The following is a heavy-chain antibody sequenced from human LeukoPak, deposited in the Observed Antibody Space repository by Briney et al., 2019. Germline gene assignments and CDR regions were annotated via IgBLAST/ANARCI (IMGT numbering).Heavy chain of an antibody. Sequence: SETLSLTCAVYGGSFSGYYWSWLRQPPGKGWKGLGKPNNGGTTNSNPSLKSRVTISVDTSKNQFSLKLSSVTAADTAVYYCARSPRSRGGYNLAHTSYYYYYYGMDVWGQGTTVTVSS. D-gene: IGHD5-24*01. CDR3: ARSPRSRGGYNLAHTSYYYYYYGMDV. J-gene: IGHJ6*02. V-gene: IGHV4-34*01. CDR2: PNNGGTT. CDR1: GGSFSGYY.